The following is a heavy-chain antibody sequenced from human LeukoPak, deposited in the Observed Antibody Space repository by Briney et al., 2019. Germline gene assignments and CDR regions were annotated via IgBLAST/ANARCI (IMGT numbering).Heavy chain of an antibody. CDR3: ARGRGHYGWFDP. J-gene: IGHJ5*02. CDR1: GFTLSSYW. D-gene: IGHD4-17*01. V-gene: IGHV3-74*01. CDR2: MSSDESTT. Sequence: GGSLRLSCAASGFTLSSYWRHWARQTPGKGLVWVSRMSSDESTTNYADSVRGRFTISRDNAKNALYLQMNNRRAEATDIYFCARGRGHYGWFDPWGQGTMVTVSS.